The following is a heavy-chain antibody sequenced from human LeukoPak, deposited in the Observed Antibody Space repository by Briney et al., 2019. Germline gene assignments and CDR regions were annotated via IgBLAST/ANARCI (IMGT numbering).Heavy chain of an antibody. V-gene: IGHV3-23*01. CDR3: AKSGGSFYLFDY. Sequence: GGSLRLSCAASGFTFSSYAMSWVRQAPGKGLEWVSVISGSGDTPYYADSVKGRFTISRDNSKNTLYLQMNSLRAEDTAVYYCAKSGGSFYLFDYWGRGTLVTVSS. CDR1: GFTFSSYA. J-gene: IGHJ4*02. CDR2: ISGSGDTP. D-gene: IGHD6-25*01.